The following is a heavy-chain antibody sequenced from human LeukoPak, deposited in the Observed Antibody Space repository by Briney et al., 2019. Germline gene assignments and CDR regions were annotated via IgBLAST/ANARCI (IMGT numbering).Heavy chain of an antibody. CDR2: IYTTGST. V-gene: IGHV4-4*07. CDR1: GGSISSYY. J-gene: IGHJ5*02. Sequence: PSETLSLTCTVSGGSISSYYWSWIRQPAGKGLEWIGRIYTTGSTSYNPSLKSRVTMSVDTSKNQFSLKLTSVTAADTALYYCARDPTTHGWADNWFDPWGQGTLVTVSS. D-gene: IGHD6-19*01. CDR3: ARDPTTHGWADNWFDP.